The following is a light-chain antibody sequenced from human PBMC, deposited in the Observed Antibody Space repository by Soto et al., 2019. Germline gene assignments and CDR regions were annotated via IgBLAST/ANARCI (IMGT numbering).Light chain of an antibody. J-gene: IGKJ3*01. Sequence: DIQMTQSPSSLSASVGDRVTITCRASQSISSYLNWYQQKPGKAPKLLIYAASSLQSGVPSRFSGSGSGTDFTLTISSLQPEDXATYYXQQSYSTPFTFGPGTKVDIK. CDR1: QSISSY. CDR2: AAS. CDR3: QQSYSTPFT. V-gene: IGKV1-39*01.